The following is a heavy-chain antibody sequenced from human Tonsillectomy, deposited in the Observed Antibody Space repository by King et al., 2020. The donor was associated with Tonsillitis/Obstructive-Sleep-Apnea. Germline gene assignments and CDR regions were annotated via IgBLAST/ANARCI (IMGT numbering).Heavy chain of an antibody. Sequence: QLVQSGGGLVQPGGSLRLSCVASGFTFNNYAMHWVRQAPGKGLEYVSAISNTGGSAYYANSVKGRFTISRDNSKNTLYLQIGSLRAEDMAVYYCARLGQYYDFWSGYYATEGYFDYWGQGTLVTVSS. J-gene: IGHJ4*02. D-gene: IGHD3-3*01. CDR2: ISNTGGSA. CDR1: GFTFNNYA. CDR3: ARLGQYYDFWSGYYATEGYFDY. V-gene: IGHV3-64*01.